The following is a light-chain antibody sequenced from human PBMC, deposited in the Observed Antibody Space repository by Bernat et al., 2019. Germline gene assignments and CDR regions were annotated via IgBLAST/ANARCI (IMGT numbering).Light chain of an antibody. CDR2: AAS. CDR3: QQYDTYPLT. CDR1: QDIGSY. J-gene: IGKJ4*01. V-gene: IGKV1-8*01. Sequence: AIRMTQSPSSFSASTGDRVTITCRASQDIGSYLAWYQLKPGKAPKVLIYAASTLQSGVPSRFSGSGSGTDFTLTISCLQSEDFATYYCQQYDTYPLTFGGGTQVEMK.